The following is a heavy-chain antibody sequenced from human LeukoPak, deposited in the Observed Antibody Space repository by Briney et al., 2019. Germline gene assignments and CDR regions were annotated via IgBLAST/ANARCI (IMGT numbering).Heavy chain of an antibody. Sequence: GGSLRLSCAASGFTFSSYEMNWVRQAPGKGLEWVSYISSSGSTIYYADSVKGRFTISRDNAKNSLHLQMNSLRAEDTAVYYCASRGSYSDYWGQGTLVTVSS. CDR3: ASRGSYSDY. J-gene: IGHJ4*02. V-gene: IGHV3-48*03. CDR2: ISSSGSTI. D-gene: IGHD1-26*01. CDR1: GFTFSSYE.